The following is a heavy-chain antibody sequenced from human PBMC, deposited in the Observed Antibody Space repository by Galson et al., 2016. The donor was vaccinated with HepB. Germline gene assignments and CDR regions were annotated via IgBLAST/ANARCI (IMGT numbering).Heavy chain of an antibody. CDR1: GFTFTSHY. CDR2: LTPSDGRT. V-gene: IGHV1-46*03. CDR3: ARGAPVYSSAWVTHFDF. D-gene: IGHD6-19*01. J-gene: IGHJ4*02. Sequence: SVKVSCKASGFTFTSHYLHWLRQAPGQGPEWMGILTPSDGRTTYTEKFQGRVTMTRDTSTSPAYMHLSSLRSADKAIYYCARGAPVYSSAWVTHFDFWGLGTLVTVSS.